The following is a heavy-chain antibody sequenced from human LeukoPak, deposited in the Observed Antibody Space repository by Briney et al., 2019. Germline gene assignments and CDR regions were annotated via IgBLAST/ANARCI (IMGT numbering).Heavy chain of an antibody. J-gene: IGHJ5*02. CDR1: GGTFSSYA. Sequence: ASVKVSCKASGGTFSSYAIGWVRQAPGQGLEWMGGIIPIFGTANYAQKFQGRVTITADESTSTAYMELSSLRSEDTAVYYCARDSTQYYYDSSGPGDWFDPWGQGTLVTVSS. CDR3: ARDSTQYYYDSSGPGDWFDP. V-gene: IGHV1-69*13. CDR2: IIPIFGTA. D-gene: IGHD3-22*01.